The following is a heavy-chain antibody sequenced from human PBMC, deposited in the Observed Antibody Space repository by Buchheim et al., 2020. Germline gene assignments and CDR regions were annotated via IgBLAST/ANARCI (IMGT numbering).Heavy chain of an antibody. D-gene: IGHD2-21*02. CDR1: GFMFSGYW. Sequence: EVQLVESGGGLVEPGGSLRLSCAASGFMFSGYWMSWVRQAPGKGLEWVANIKADGSETNYVDSVKGRLTISRDNTKKSLYLQMNSLSAEDTAVYYCASPMKTASSWGQGTL. CDR3: ASPMKTASS. J-gene: IGHJ4*02. CDR2: IKADGSET. V-gene: IGHV3-7*01.